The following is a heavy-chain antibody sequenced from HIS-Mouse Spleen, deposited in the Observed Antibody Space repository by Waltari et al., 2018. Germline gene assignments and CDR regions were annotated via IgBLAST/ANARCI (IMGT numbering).Heavy chain of an antibody. J-gene: IGHJ2*01. CDR3: AREIPYSSSWYDWYFDL. V-gene: IGHV4-39*07. Sequence: QLQLQESGPGLVKPSETLSLTCTVSGGSISSSSYYWGGIRQPPGKGLGWIGSSYYSGSTYYNPTPKSRVTISVDTSKNQFSLKLSSVTAADTAVYYCAREIPYSSSWYDWYFDLWGRGTLVTVSS. D-gene: IGHD6-13*01. CDR2: SYYSGST. CDR1: GGSISSSSYY.